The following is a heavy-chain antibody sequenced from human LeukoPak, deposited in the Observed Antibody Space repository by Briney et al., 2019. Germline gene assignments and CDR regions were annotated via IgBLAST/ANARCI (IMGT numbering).Heavy chain of an antibody. CDR2: INPSGGST. CDR3: ARGPYYSRRFDP. V-gene: IGHV1-46*01. Sequence: ASVKVSCKASGYTFTTYYVHWVRQAPGQGLEWMGIINPSGGSTTYAQKFRGRLTMTRDMSTSTVYMELSSLRSEDTAVYYCARGPYYSRRFDPWGQGTLVTVSS. D-gene: IGHD3-10*01. CDR1: GYTFTTYY. J-gene: IGHJ5*02.